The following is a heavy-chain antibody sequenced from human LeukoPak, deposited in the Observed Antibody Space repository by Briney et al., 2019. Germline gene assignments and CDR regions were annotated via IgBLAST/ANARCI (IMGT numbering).Heavy chain of an antibody. CDR1: GFTFSSYW. CDR3: ARPCSGGSCYDDY. Sequence: GSLRLSCAASGFTFSSYWMSWVRQAPGKGLEWVANIKQDGSEKYYVDSVKGRFTISRDNAKNSLYLQMNSLRAEDTAVYYCARPCSGGSCYDDYWGQGTLVAVSS. D-gene: IGHD2-15*01. CDR2: IKQDGSEK. V-gene: IGHV3-7*01. J-gene: IGHJ4*02.